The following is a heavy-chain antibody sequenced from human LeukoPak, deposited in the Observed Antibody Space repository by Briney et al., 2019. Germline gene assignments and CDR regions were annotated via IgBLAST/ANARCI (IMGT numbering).Heavy chain of an antibody. CDR1: GGSISSYY. D-gene: IGHD1-26*01. CDR3: ARSWGSGSYFAFDY. V-gene: IGHV4-4*09. J-gene: IGHJ4*02. CDR2: IYTSGST. Sequence: SETLSLTCTVSGGSISSYYWSWIRQPPGKGLEWIGYIYTSGSTNYNPSLKSRVTMSVDTSKNQFSLKLSSVTAADTAVYYCARSWGSGSYFAFDYWGQGTLVTVSS.